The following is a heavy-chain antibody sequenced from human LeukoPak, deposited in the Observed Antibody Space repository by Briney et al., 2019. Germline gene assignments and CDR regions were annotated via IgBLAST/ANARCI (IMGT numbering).Heavy chain of an antibody. J-gene: IGHJ6*02. CDR2: IYYSGST. D-gene: IGHD3-16*01. CDR1: GGSISSYY. Sequence: SLETLSLTCTVSGGSISSYYWSWIRQPPGKGLEWIGYIYYSGSTNYNPSLKSRVTISVDTSKKQFSLKLSSVTAADTAVYYCARSVSYYYGMDVWGQGTTVTVSS. V-gene: IGHV4-59*01. CDR3: ARSVSYYYGMDV.